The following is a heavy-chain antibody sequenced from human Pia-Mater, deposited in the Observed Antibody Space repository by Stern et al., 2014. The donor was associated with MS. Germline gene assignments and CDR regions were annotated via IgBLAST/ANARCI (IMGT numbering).Heavy chain of an antibody. Sequence: DQLVESGAELKKPGASVKVSCKASGYTFNKYGIIWVRQAPGQGLEWMGGINANSGHTNSAQNLQRRLNMTTDTSTSTAYMELRSLRSDDTAVYWLDPWGQGTLVTVSS. CDR1: GYTFNKYG. CDR3: DP. J-gene: IGHJ5*02. V-gene: IGHV1-18*04. CDR2: INANSGHT.